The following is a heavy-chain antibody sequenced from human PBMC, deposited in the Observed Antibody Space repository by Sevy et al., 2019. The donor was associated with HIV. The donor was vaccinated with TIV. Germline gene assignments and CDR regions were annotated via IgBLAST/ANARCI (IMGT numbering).Heavy chain of an antibody. Sequence: GGSLRLSCAASGFTFSGSDMHWVRQVKGKGLEWISSIGTLVDTFYADSVKGRFTISRDNAQSYLYLHMSSLKVGDTALYVCVRGLQTHCDRTACPLDYWGQGTLVTVSS. CDR2: IGTLVDT. V-gene: IGHV3-13*01. CDR1: GFTFSGSD. J-gene: IGHJ4*02. CDR3: VRGLQTHCDRTACPLDY. D-gene: IGHD2-21*01.